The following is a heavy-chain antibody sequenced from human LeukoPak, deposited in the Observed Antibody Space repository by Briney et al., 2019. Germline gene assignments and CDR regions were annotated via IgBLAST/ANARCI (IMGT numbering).Heavy chain of an antibody. V-gene: IGHV3-30*04. CDR2: ISFDETNQ. J-gene: IGHJ4*02. CDR1: GFTLSNYG. CDR3: ARVLYYFASGTSIRGRPSGY. D-gene: IGHD3-10*01. Sequence: PGGSLRLSCVASGFTLSNYGIHWVRQAPGKGLEWVAFISFDETNQYYADSVKGRFTISRDNSKNTLSLQMDSLRVEDTAVYFCARVLYYFASGTSIRGRPSGYWGQGTLVTVSS.